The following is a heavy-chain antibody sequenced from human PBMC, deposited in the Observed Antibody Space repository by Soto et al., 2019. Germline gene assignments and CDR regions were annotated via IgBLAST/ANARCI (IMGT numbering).Heavy chain of an antibody. CDR3: AKALRFTFTTGYYMDV. V-gene: IGHV3-23*01. CDR2: ISGSGST. Sequence: EVQLLESGGGLVQPGGSLRLACAASGFTVSSYAMSWVRQAPGKGLEWVSVISGSGSTSSADSVKGRFTISRDSSKNTVYLQMNSLRAEDTAVYYCAKALRFTFTTGYYMDVWGRGTPVTVSS. D-gene: IGHD3-16*01. J-gene: IGHJ6*03. CDR1: GFTVSSYA.